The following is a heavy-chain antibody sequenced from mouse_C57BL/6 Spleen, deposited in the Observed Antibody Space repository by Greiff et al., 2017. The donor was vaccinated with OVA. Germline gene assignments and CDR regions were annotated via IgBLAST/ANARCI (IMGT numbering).Heavy chain of an antibody. D-gene: IGHD2-4*01. CDR2: IDPSDSYT. J-gene: IGHJ4*01. Sequence: QVQLQQPGAELVRPGTSVKLSCKASGYTFTSYWMHWVKQRPGQGLEWIGVIDPSDSYTNYNQQFKGKATLTVDTSSSTAFMQLSSLTSEDSADYYCGRKDYDYAMDYWGQGTSVTVSS. CDR3: GRKDYDYAMDY. V-gene: IGHV1-59*01. CDR1: GYTFTSYW.